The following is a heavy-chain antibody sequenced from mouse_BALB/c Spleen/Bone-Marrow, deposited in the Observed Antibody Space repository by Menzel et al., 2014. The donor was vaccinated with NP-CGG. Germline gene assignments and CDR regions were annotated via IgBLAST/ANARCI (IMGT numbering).Heavy chain of an antibody. CDR2: ISDGGSYT. CDR3: ARAWDYDRKVWFVY. CDR1: GFTFSDYY. J-gene: IGHJ3*01. D-gene: IGHD2-4*01. V-gene: IGHV5-4*02. Sequence: EVKLVESGGGLVKPGGSLKLSCAASGFTFSDYYMYWVRQTPEKRLEWVATISDGGSYTYYPDSVKGRFTISRDNAKNNLYLQMSSLKSEDTAMYYCARAWDYDRKVWFVYWGQGTLVTVSA.